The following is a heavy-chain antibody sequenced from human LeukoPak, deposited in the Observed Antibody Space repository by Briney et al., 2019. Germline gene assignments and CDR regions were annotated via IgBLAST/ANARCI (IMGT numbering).Heavy chain of an antibody. Sequence: ASVKVSCKASGYTFTGYYIHWVRQAPGQGLEWMGWINPNSGGTNYAQKFQGRVTMTRDTSITTAYMELSSLRSDDTAVYYCARVPTTRGWFDPWGQGTLVTVSS. CDR1: GYTFTGYY. D-gene: IGHD1-14*01. V-gene: IGHV1-2*02. J-gene: IGHJ5*02. CDR2: INPNSGGT. CDR3: ARVPTTRGWFDP.